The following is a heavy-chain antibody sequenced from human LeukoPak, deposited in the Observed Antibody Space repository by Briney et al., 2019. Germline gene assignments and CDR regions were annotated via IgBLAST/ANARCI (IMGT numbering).Heavy chain of an antibody. CDR3: ARHRFASPLDS. CDR2: IFYTGDS. CDR1: GVSSSSSS. D-gene: IGHD2-21*01. Sequence: KPSETLSLTCTVSGVSSSSSSWSWIRQPPGKGLEWIGYIFYTGDSNHNPSFKSRVSISLDTSKDQISLKLSSVTAADTAVYYCARHRFASPLDSWGQGTLVTVSS. J-gene: IGHJ4*02. V-gene: IGHV4-59*08.